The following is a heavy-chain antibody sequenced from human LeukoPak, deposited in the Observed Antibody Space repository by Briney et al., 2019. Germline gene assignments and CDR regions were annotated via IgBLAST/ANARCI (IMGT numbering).Heavy chain of an antibody. D-gene: IGHD3-10*01. CDR1: GFTFSSYS. CDR3: ARGEYGSGSYHIDY. J-gene: IGHJ4*02. V-gene: IGHV3-21*01. Sequence: PGGSLRLSCVASGFTFSSYSMNWVRQAPGKGLEWVSSITRSSYIYYADSVKGRFTISRDNAKNSLYLQMNSLRDEDTAVYYCARGEYGSGSYHIDYWGQGTLVTVSS. CDR2: ITRSSYI.